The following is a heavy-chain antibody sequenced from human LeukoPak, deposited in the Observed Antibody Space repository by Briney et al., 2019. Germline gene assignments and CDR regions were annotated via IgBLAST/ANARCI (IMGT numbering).Heavy chain of an antibody. CDR3: ARGETDMASYDY. V-gene: IGHV1-69*13. CDR2: IIPMFGTA. Sequence: SVKVSCKASGGTFNSYVVSWVRQAPGQGLEWMGGIIPMFGTANYAQKFLGRVTITADESTDTAYMELSSLISEDTAVYYCARGETDMASYDYWGQGTLVTVSS. D-gene: IGHD5-18*01. CDR1: GGTFNSYV. J-gene: IGHJ4*02.